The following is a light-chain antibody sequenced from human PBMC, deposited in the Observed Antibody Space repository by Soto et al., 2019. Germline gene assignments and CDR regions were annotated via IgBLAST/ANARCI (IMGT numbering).Light chain of an antibody. V-gene: IGKV3-20*01. CDR1: QSVGKNY. J-gene: IGKJ4*01. CDR2: DAS. CDR3: QQYAYSPLT. Sequence: EIVLTQSPGTLSLSPGEGATLSCRASQSVGKNYLGWYQQRPGQAPRLLIDDASTRATGIPDRFSGGGSGTDFTLTINRLEPEDFAVYYCQQYAYSPLTFGGGTKVEIK.